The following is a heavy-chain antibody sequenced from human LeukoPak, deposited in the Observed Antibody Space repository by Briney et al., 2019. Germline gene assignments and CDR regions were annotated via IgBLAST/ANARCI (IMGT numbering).Heavy chain of an antibody. CDR2: LYHSGST. J-gene: IGHJ4*02. Sequence: SETLSLTCSVSGYSISSGYYWGWLRQAPGKGLEWIGNLYHSGSTYYNPSLKSRVSISVDTSKNQFSLNLSSVTAADTAVYYCATEIQNIAGRVYWGQGTLVTVSS. CDR1: GYSISSGYY. V-gene: IGHV4-38-2*02. CDR3: ATEIQNIAGRVY. D-gene: IGHD6-6*01.